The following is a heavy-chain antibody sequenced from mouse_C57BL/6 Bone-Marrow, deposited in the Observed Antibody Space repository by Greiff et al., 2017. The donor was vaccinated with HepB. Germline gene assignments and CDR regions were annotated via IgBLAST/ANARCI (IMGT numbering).Heavy chain of an antibody. CDR3: ARWGYYGSSYDAMDY. D-gene: IGHD1-1*01. V-gene: IGHV14-3*01. CDR1: GFNIKNTS. CDR2: IDPANGNT. Sequence: VQLQQSVAELVRPGASVKLSCTASGFNIKNTSMHWVKQRPEQGLEWIGRIDPANGNTKYAPKFQGKATITADTSSNTAYLQLSSLTSEDTAIYYCARWGYYGSSYDAMDYWGQGTSVTVSS. J-gene: IGHJ4*01.